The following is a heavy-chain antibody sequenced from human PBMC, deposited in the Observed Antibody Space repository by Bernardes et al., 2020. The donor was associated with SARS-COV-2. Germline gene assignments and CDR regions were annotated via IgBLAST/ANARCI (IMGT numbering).Heavy chain of an antibody. CDR3: AKDSQSGIQLWLGYFDY. Sequence: GGSLRLSCAASGFTFSSYAMSWVRQAPGQGLEWVSAISGSGGSTYYADSVKGRFTISRDNSKNTLYLQMNSLRAEDTAVYYCAKDSQSGIQLWLGYFDYWGQGTLVTVSS. J-gene: IGHJ4*02. CDR1: GFTFSSYA. CDR2: ISGSGGST. V-gene: IGHV3-23*01. D-gene: IGHD5-18*01.